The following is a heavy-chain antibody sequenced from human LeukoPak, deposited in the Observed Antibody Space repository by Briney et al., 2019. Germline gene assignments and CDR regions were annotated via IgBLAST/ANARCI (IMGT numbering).Heavy chain of an antibody. CDR1: GGSISSSSYY. Sequence: PSETLSLTCTVSGGSISSSSYYWGWIRQPPGKGLEWIGSIYYSGSTYYNPSLKSRVTISVDTSKNQFSLKLSSVTAADTAVYYCARDVWFGAGRTFDSWGQGTLVTVSS. CDR3: ARDVWFGAGRTFDS. V-gene: IGHV4-39*07. J-gene: IGHJ4*02. D-gene: IGHD3-10*01. CDR2: IYYSGST.